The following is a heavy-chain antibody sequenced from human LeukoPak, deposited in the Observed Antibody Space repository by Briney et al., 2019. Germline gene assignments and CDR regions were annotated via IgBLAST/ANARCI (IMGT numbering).Heavy chain of an antibody. V-gene: IGHV3-30*04. D-gene: IGHD6-13*01. J-gene: IGHJ3*02. CDR3: ARGSGHSSSWYGTYDAFDI. Sequence: GGSLRLSCAASGFTFSSYAMHWVRQAPGKGLEWVAVISYDGSNKYYADSVKGRFTISRDNSKNSLYLQMNSLRAEDTAVYYCARGSGHSSSWYGTYDAFDIWGQGTMVTVSS. CDR2: ISYDGSNK. CDR1: GFTFSSYA.